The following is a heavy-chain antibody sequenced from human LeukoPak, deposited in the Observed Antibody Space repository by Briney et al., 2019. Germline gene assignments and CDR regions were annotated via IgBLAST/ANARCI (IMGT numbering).Heavy chain of an antibody. CDR3: ARGRGTMIVVVIPTSDY. CDR2: INPNSGGT. V-gene: IGHV1-2*02. CDR1: GYTFTGYY. J-gene: IGHJ4*02. Sequence: EASVKVSCKASGYTFTGYYMHWVRQAPGQGLEWMGWINPNSGGTNYAQKFQGRVTMTRDTSISTAYMELSRLRSDDTAVYYCARGRGTMIVVVIPTSDYWGQGTLVTVSS. D-gene: IGHD3-22*01.